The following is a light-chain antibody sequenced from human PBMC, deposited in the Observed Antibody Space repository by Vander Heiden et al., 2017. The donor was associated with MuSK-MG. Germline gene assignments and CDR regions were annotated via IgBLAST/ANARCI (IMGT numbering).Light chain of an antibody. J-gene: IGKJ1*01. CDR1: QSISSY. Sequence: DIQMTQSPSSLSASVGDRVNIACRASQSISSYLNWYQQKPGKAPKRLIYAASNLQSGVPSRFSGSGSRTGFTLTISRLQPEDFATYYCQQSDSPPQTFGQGTKVEIK. CDR3: QQSDSPPQT. V-gene: IGKV1-39*01. CDR2: AAS.